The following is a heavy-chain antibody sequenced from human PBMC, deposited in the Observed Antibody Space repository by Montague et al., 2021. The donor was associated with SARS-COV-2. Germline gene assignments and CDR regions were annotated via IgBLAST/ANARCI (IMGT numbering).Heavy chain of an antibody. J-gene: IGHJ4*02. CDR1: GFSLSTSGVG. Sequence: PPLVKPTQTLTLTCTFSGFSLSTSGVGVGWIRQPPGKALEWLALIYWDDDKRYSPSRKSRLTMTKDTSKNQVVLTMTNMDPVDTATYYCAHRRPLYYYDSSLSTFDYWGQGTLVTVSS. CDR3: AHRRPLYYYDSSLSTFDY. D-gene: IGHD3-22*01. CDR2: IYWDDDK. V-gene: IGHV2-5*02.